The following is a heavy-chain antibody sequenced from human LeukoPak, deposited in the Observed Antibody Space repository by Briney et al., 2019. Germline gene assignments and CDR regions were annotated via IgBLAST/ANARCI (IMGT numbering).Heavy chain of an antibody. CDR1: GGSISSYY. D-gene: IGHD3-22*01. J-gene: IGHJ4*02. Sequence: SETLSLTCTVSGGSISSYYWSWIRQPPGKGLEWIGYIYYSGSTNYNPSLKSRVTISVDTSKNQFSLKLSSVTAADTAVYYCARDPYDGLAYWGQGTLVTVSS. CDR3: ARDPYDGLAY. CDR2: IYYSGST. V-gene: IGHV4-59*01.